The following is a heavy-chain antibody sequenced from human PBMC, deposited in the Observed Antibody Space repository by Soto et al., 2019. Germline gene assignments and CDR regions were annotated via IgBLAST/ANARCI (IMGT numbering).Heavy chain of an antibody. CDR2: ISYDGSNK. Sequence: QVQLVESGGGVVQPGRSLRLSCAASGFTFSSYAMHWVRQAPGKGLEWVAVISYDGSNKYYADSVKGRFTISRDNSKNTLYLQMNSLRAEDTAVYYCARGGGWYSSYHFQHWGQGTLVTVSS. V-gene: IGHV3-30-3*01. D-gene: IGHD6-19*01. CDR3: ARGGGWYSSYHFQH. J-gene: IGHJ1*01. CDR1: GFTFSSYA.